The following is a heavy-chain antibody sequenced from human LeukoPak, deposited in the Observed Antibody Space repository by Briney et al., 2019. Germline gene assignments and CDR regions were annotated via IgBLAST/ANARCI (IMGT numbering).Heavy chain of an antibody. CDR1: GGSISSYY. CDR3: ARGVTIFGVVTIPYFDY. V-gene: IGHV4-59*01. CDR2: IYCSGST. D-gene: IGHD3-3*01. J-gene: IGHJ4*02. Sequence: SETLSLTCTVSGGSISSYYWSWIRQPPGKGLEWIGYIYCSGSTNYNPSLKSRVTISVDTSKNQFSLKLSSVTAADTAVYYCARGVTIFGVVTIPYFDYWGQGTLVTVSS.